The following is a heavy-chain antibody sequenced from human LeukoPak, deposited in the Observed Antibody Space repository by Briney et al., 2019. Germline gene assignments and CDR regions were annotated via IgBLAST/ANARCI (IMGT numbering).Heavy chain of an antibody. D-gene: IGHD2-15*01. Sequence: QPGRSLRLSCAASGFTFNSYVMHWVRQAPGKGLEWVAVISYDGSNKYYADSVKGRFTISRDNSKNTLYLQMNSLRAEDTAVYYCATAEPNPRRNDYWGQGTLVTVSS. J-gene: IGHJ4*02. CDR1: GFTFNSYV. CDR2: ISYDGSNK. V-gene: IGHV3-30*03. CDR3: ATAEPNPRRNDY.